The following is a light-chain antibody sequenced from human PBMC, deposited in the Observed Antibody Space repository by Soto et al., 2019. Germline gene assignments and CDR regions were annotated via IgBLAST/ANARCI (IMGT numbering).Light chain of an antibody. CDR1: ENSASY. CDR3: QQSSNTPYT. CDR2: SAS. Sequence: IQMTQSPSSLSASVGDRVTVNCRTSENSASYVSWFQQRPGKAPNLLIYSASTLHTGVSSRFSGSGSGTDFTLTISSLQPEDFTTYFCQQSSNTPYTFGQGTKLEI. J-gene: IGKJ2*01. V-gene: IGKV1-39*01.